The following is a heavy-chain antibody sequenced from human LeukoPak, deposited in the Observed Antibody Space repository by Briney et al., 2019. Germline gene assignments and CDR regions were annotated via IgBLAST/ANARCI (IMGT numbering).Heavy chain of an antibody. J-gene: IGHJ4*02. D-gene: IGHD1-7*01. CDR1: GFTFSNSW. CDR2: INSDRSIT. Sequence: QPGGSLRLSFAASGFTFSNSWMHWVRQAPGKGLVWVSRINSDRSITNYADSVKGRFTISRDSAKNTLYLQLNSLRAEDTAVYYCARGVNYYVYSWGQGTLVTVSS. CDR3: ARGVNYYVYS. V-gene: IGHV3-74*01.